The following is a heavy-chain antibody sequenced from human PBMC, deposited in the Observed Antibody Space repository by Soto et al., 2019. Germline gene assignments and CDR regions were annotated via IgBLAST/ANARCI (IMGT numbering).Heavy chain of an antibody. CDR1: GGSISGSN. J-gene: IGHJ4*02. CDR3: AKDRPTDPEGYSFDY. CDR2: IHYRVRT. V-gene: IGHV4-59*01. D-gene: IGHD2-15*01. Sequence: SETLSRTCTPSGGSISGSNLSWIQHKPGKVPEWVGYIHYRVRTNCDASPKSRVTRAVASAKRHFSLQLSSATRAETAVDFCAKDRPTDPEGYSFDYWGQGALVTVS.